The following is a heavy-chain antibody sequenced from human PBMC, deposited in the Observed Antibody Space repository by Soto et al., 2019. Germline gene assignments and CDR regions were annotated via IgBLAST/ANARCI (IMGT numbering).Heavy chain of an antibody. CDR2: IYYSGST. V-gene: IGHV4-39*01. D-gene: IGHD3-10*01. CDR3: ARRYYYYGSGSYLNWFDP. Sequence: SETLSLTCTVSGGSISSSSYYWGWIRQPPGKGLEWIGSIYYSGSTYYNPSLKSGVTISVDTSKNQFSLKLSSVTAADTAVYYCARRYYYYGSGSYLNWFDPWGQGTLVTVSS. CDR1: GGSISSSSYY. J-gene: IGHJ5*02.